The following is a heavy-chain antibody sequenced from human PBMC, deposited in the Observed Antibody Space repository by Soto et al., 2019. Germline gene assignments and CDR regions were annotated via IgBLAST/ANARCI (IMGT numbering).Heavy chain of an antibody. Sequence: ASLKLSCQASGYSLTSYGISWVRHAPRQGLEWMGWISAYNGHTNYAQKLQGRVTMTTDTSTSTAYMELRSLRSDDTAVYYCARTYTYYYDSSGYNNWFDPWGQGTLVTVSS. CDR2: ISAYNGHT. D-gene: IGHD3-22*01. J-gene: IGHJ5*02. CDR3: ARTYTYYYDSSGYNNWFDP. V-gene: IGHV1-18*01. CDR1: GYSLTSYG.